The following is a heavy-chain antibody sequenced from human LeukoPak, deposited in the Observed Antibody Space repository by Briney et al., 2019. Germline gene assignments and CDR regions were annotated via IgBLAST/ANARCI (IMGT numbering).Heavy chain of an antibody. Sequence: ASVKVSCKASGYTFTSYDIHWVRQATGQGLEWMGWMNPNSGNTGYAQKFQGRVTMTRNTSISTAYMELSSLRSEDTAVYYCARVSEGGRATMIAPLDYWGQGTLVTVSS. CDR2: MNPNSGNT. CDR1: GYTFTSYD. J-gene: IGHJ4*02. CDR3: ARVSEGGRATMIAPLDY. D-gene: IGHD3-22*01. V-gene: IGHV1-8*01.